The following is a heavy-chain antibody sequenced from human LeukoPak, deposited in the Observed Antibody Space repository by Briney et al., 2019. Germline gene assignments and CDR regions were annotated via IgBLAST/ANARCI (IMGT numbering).Heavy chain of an antibody. CDR2: IYYSGST. Sequence: SETLSLTCTVSGGSISSSSYYWGWIRQPPGKGLEWIGSIYYSGSTYYNPSLKSRVTISVDTSKNQFSLKLSSETAADTAVYYCARSCSSTSCSLDYWGQGTLVTVSS. V-gene: IGHV4-39*07. J-gene: IGHJ4*02. D-gene: IGHD2-2*01. CDR3: ARSCSSTSCSLDY. CDR1: GGSISSSSYY.